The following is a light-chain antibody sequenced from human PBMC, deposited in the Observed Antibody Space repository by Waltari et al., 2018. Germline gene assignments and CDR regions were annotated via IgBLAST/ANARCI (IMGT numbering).Light chain of an antibody. J-gene: IGLJ3*02. CDR1: SGHGGANNY. CDR3: CSYAGSYTWV. CDR2: AVA. Sequence: QSALTQPRSVSGSPGQSVTISCAGTSGHGGANNYVSWYQHHPGKAPKGVIYAVARRPSGVPDRFTGSRSGNTASLTISGLQADDEADYYCCSYAGSYTWVFGGGTRLTVL. V-gene: IGLV2-11*01.